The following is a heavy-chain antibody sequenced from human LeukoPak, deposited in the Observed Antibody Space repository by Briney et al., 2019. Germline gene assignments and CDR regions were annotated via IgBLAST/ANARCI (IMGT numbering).Heavy chain of an antibody. CDR3: AREKYYDSWSGFKGVDAFDI. Sequence: ASVKVSCKASGYTFTSYAMNWVRQAPGQGLEWMGWINTNTGNPTYAQGFTGRFVFSLDTSVSTAYLQISSLKAEDTAVYYCAREKYYDSWSGFKGVDAFDIWGQGTMVTVSS. CDR2: INTNTGNP. J-gene: IGHJ3*02. V-gene: IGHV7-4-1*02. CDR1: GYTFTSYA. D-gene: IGHD3-3*01.